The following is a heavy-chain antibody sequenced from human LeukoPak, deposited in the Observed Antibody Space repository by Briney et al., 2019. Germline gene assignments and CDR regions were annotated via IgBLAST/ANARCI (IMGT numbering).Heavy chain of an antibody. Sequence: ASVKVSCKASGYTFTGYYMHWVRQAPGQGLEWMGRINPNSGGTNYAQKFQGRVTMTRDTSISTAYMELSRLRSDDTAVYYCARDRQWLVRGAFDIWGKGQWSPSLQ. CDR3: ARDRQWLVRGAFDI. D-gene: IGHD6-19*01. J-gene: IGHJ3*02. V-gene: IGHV1-2*06. CDR2: INPNSGGT. CDR1: GYTFTGYY.